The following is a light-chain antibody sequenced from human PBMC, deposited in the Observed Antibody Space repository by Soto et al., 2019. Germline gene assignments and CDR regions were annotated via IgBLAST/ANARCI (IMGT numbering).Light chain of an antibody. CDR1: QSVSSY. J-gene: IGKJ5*01. Sequence: EIVLTQSPATLSLSPGERGTLSCRASQSVSSYLAWYQQKPGQAPRLLIYDASNRATGIPARFSGSVSGTDFTLTISSLEPEDFAVYYCQQRSNWTSFCQGTRLEIK. CDR3: QQRSNWTS. V-gene: IGKV3-11*01. CDR2: DAS.